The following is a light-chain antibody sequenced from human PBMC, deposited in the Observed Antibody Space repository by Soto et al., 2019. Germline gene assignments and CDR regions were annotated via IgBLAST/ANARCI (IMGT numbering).Light chain of an antibody. CDR3: EQYGRSPLMYT. CDR1: QSITSNF. CDR2: GAS. Sequence: EIVLTQSPGTLSLSPGERATLSCRASQSITSNFLAWYQQKPGKAPRLLIYGASTRSAGVPAWLSASGSGIDFTLTITRLEPEDFAVYYCEQYGRSPLMYTFGQGTKLGVK. J-gene: IGKJ2*01. V-gene: IGKV3-20*01.